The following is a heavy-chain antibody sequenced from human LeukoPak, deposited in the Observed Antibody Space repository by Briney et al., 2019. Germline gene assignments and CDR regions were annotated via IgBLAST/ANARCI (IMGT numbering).Heavy chain of an antibody. D-gene: IGHD6-19*01. CDR3: ARDGGLYSSVWETLTPLLH. Sequence: SVKVSCKASGGTFSSYAISWVRQAPGQGLEWMGGIIPIFGTANYAQKFQGRVTITTDESTSTAYMELSSLRSEDTAVYYCARDGGLYSSVWETLTPLLHWGQGTLVTVSS. J-gene: IGHJ4*02. V-gene: IGHV1-69*05. CDR2: IIPIFGTA. CDR1: GGTFSSYA.